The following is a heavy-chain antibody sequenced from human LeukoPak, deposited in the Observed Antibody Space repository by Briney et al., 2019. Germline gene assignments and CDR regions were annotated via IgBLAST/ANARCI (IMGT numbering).Heavy chain of an antibody. D-gene: IGHD3-10*01. CDR1: GFTVSSNY. CDR2: IYSGGST. CDR3: ARDPYGSGSYGAFDI. Sequence: GGSLRLSCAASGFTVSSNYMSWVRQAPGKGREWVSVIYSGGSTYYADSVKGRFTISRDNSKNTLYLQMNSLRAEDTAVYYCARDPYGSGSYGAFDIWGQGTMVTVSS. V-gene: IGHV3-53*01. J-gene: IGHJ3*02.